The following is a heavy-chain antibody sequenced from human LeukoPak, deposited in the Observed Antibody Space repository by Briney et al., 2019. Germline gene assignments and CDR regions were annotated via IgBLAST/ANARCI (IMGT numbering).Heavy chain of an antibody. CDR2: ISSSGSTI. CDR3: AELGITMIGGV. D-gene: IGHD3-10*02. CDR1: GFTFSSYS. Sequence: GGSLRLSCAASGFTFSSYSMNWVRQAPGKGLEWVSYISSSGSTIYYADSVKGRFTISRDNAKISLYLQMNSLRAEDTAVYYCAELGITMIGGVWGKGTTVTISS. V-gene: IGHV3-48*04. J-gene: IGHJ6*04.